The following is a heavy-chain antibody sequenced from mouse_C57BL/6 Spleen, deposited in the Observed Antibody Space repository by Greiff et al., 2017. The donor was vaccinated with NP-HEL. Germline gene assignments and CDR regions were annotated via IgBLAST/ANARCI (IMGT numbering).Heavy chain of an antibody. CDR3: AKGGGLAWFAY. J-gene: IGHJ3*01. CDR2: INPNNGGT. V-gene: IGHV1-26*01. CDR1: GYTFTDYY. Sequence: EVQLQQSGPELVKPGASVKISCKASGYTFTDYYMNWVKQSHGKSLEWIGDINPNNGGTSYNQKFKGKATLTVDKSSSTAYRELRSLTSEDSAVYYCAKGGGLAWFAYWGQGTLVTVSA.